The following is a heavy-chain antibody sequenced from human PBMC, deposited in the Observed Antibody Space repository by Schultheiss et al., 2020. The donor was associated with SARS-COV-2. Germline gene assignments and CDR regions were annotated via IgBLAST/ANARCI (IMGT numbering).Heavy chain of an antibody. CDR3: ARAGYYYGSGSYSPTYGMDV. Sequence: GGSLRLSCAASGFTFSSYAMHWVRQAPGQRLEWMGWINAGNGNTKYSQKFQGRVTITRDTSASTAYMELSSLRSEDTAVYYCARAGYYYGSGSYSPTYGMDVWGQGTTVTVSS. V-gene: IGHV1-3*01. J-gene: IGHJ6*02. CDR1: GFTFSSYA. CDR2: INAGNGNT. D-gene: IGHD3-10*01.